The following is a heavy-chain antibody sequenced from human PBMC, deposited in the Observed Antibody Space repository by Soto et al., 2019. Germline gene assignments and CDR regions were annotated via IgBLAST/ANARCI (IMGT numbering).Heavy chain of an antibody. CDR1: GLIFGNYR. CDR3: ARDTDGLHY. CDR2: ISTDGSTT. Sequence: GGSLRLSCAPSGLIFGNYRMHWVRQAPGKWLVWVSCISTDGSTTNYADSVKGRFTVSRDNSKNTLYLQMTSVRAEDTALYYCARDTDGLHYWGQGTMVTVSS. V-gene: IGHV3-74*01. J-gene: IGHJ4*02.